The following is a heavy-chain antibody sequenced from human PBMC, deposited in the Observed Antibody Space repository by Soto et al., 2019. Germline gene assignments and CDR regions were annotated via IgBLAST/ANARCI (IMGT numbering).Heavy chain of an antibody. CDR2: IIPIVGTA. Sequence: GASVKVSCKASGGTFSSYAISWVRQAPGQGLEWMGGIIPIVGTANYAQKFQGRVTMTADKSTSTAYMEVSSLRSEDTAVYYCARSQGGRPLDVWGQGSTVTVSS. V-gene: IGHV1-69*06. D-gene: IGHD3-16*01. CDR3: ARSQGGRPLDV. J-gene: IGHJ6*02. CDR1: GGTFSSYA.